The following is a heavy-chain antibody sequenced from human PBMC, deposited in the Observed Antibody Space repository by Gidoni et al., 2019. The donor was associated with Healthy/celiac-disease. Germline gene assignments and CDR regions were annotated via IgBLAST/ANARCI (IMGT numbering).Heavy chain of an antibody. J-gene: IGHJ4*02. D-gene: IGHD3-3*01. CDR1: GFTLSRYW. CDR3: ATLYDFWSGYLFDY. Sequence: EVQLVESGGDLVQPGGSLRLSCAASGFTLSRYWMSWVRQAPGKGLEWLANIKQDGSEMYYVDSAKGRFTVSRDNAKNSLYLQMNSLRAEDTAVYHCATLYDFWSGYLFDYWGQGTLVTVSS. CDR2: IKQDGSEM. V-gene: IGHV3-7*01.